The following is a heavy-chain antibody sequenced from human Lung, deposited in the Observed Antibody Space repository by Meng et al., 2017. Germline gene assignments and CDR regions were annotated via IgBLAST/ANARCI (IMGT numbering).Heavy chain of an antibody. CDR3: ARGPTTMAHDFDY. CDR2: INHSGST. V-gene: IGHV4-34*01. Sequence: QVQLHELGGGLLTPSETLSLTCVVSGGSFSDYYWSWIRQPPGKGLEWIVEINHSGSTNYNPSLESRATISVDTSQNNLSLKLSSVTAADSAVYYCARGPTTMAHDFDYWGQGTLVTVSS. D-gene: IGHD4-11*01. J-gene: IGHJ4*02. CDR1: GGSFSDYY.